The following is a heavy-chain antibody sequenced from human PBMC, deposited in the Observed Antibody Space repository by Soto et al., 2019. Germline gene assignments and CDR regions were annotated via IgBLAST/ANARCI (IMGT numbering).Heavy chain of an antibody. CDR1: GGSISSYY. D-gene: IGHD6-6*01. J-gene: IGHJ4*02. CDR2: IYNSGST. Sequence: SETLSLTCTVSGGSISSYYWSWVRQPPGKGLEWIGYIYNSGSTNYNPSLKSRVTISVDTSKNQFSLKLRSVTAADTAVYYCARGMGYSSSTDNLFDNWGQGTLVTVSS. CDR3: ARGMGYSSSTDNLFDN. V-gene: IGHV4-59*01.